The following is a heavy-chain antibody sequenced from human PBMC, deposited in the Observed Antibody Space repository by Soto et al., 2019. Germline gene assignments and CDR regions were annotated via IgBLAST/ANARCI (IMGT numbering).Heavy chain of an antibody. CDR1: GESFSGYI. J-gene: IGHJ4*02. Sequence: SETLSLTCAVYGESFSGYIWTWIRQTPGKGLQWIGQINHSGSASYNPSLKSRVTISVHTSNSQFSLELSSVTAADTAVYYCARSFITGSYYSGVWYYCDAWSQGTEAAVSS. V-gene: IGHV4-34*01. CDR2: INHSGSA. D-gene: IGHD1-26*01. CDR3: ARSFITGSYYSGVWYYCDA.